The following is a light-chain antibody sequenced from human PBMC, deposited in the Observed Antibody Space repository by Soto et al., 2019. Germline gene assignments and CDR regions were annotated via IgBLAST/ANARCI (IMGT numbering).Light chain of an antibody. CDR1: QSVSSSY. Sequence: EIVLTQSPGTLSLSPGERATLSCRASQSVSSSYLAWYQQKPGQAPRLLIYGASSRATGIPDRFSGSGSGTDFTLTISRLKPEDFAVYYCQQYGSSVTFGPGTKVDIK. J-gene: IGKJ3*01. CDR2: GAS. CDR3: QQYGSSVT. V-gene: IGKV3-20*01.